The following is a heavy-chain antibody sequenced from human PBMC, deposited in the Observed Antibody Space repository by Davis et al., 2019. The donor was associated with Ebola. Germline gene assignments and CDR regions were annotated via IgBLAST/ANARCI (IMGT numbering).Heavy chain of an antibody. CDR3: ASGKYCNGGSCSEFDY. D-gene: IGHD2-15*01. Sequence: GGSLRLSCAASGFTFSSYGMHWVRQAPGKGLEWVAVISYDGSNKYYADSVKGRFTISRDNSKNTLYLQMNSLRVEDTAVYYCASGKYCNGGSCSEFDYWGQGTLVTVSS. CDR2: ISYDGSNK. V-gene: IGHV3-30*03. J-gene: IGHJ4*02. CDR1: GFTFSSYG.